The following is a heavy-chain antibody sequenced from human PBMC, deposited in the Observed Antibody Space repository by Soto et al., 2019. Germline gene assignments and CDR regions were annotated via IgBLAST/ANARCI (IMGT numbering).Heavy chain of an antibody. CDR2: ISGSGGST. D-gene: IGHD6-19*01. V-gene: IGHV3-23*01. Sequence: GGSLRLSCAASGFTFSSYAMSWVRQAPGKGLEWVSAISGSGGSTYYADSVKGRFTISRDNSKNTLYLQMNSLRAEDTAVYYCAKEMDSSGWEYDAFDIWGQGAMVTVSS. CDR3: AKEMDSSGWEYDAFDI. CDR1: GFTFSSYA. J-gene: IGHJ3*02.